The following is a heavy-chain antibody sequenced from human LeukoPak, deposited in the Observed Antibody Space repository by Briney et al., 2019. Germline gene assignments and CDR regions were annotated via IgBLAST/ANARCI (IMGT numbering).Heavy chain of an antibody. J-gene: IGHJ4*02. Sequence: GESLRLSCAASGFTVSSNYMSWVRQAPGKGLEWVSVISSGGSTYYADSVKGRFTISRDNFKNTLYLQMNSLRAEDTAVYYCARDPSNPTAFDYWGQGTLVTVSS. D-gene: IGHD6-6*01. CDR3: ARDPSNPTAFDY. CDR1: GFTVSSNY. V-gene: IGHV3-66*02. CDR2: ISSGGST.